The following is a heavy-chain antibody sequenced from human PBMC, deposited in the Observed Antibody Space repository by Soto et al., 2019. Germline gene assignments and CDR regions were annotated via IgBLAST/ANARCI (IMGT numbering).Heavy chain of an antibody. CDR3: XXXXXXXXXXALDY. J-gene: IGHJ4*02. CDR2: VSNDGFTT. V-gene: IGHV3-30*09. Sequence: QVQLVESGGGVVQPGRSLRLSCAASGFSFTSYALHWVRQAPGKGLEWLAVVSNDGFTTFYTDSVKGRFAISRDNSVXXXXXXXXXXXXXXXXXXXXXXXXXXXXXXALDYWGQGTLVTVSS. CDR1: GFSFTSYA.